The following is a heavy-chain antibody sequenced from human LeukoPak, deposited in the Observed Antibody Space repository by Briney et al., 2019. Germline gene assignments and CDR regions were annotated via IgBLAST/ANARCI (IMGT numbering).Heavy chain of an antibody. D-gene: IGHD1-14*01. CDR1: GFTFTTFG. CDR2: IKPDATDK. V-gene: IGHV3-7*01. CDR3: ARGVWSSRNAFDI. J-gene: IGHJ3*02. Sequence: GGSLRLSCAASGFTFTTFGMSWVRQAPGKGLEWVANIKPDATDKHYVDSVRGRFTISRDNAQNSLTLEMSSLRAEDTAVYYCARGVWSSRNAFDIWGQGTMVTVS.